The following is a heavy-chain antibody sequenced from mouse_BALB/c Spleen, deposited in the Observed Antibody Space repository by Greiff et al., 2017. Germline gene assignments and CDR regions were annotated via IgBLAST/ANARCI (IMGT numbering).Heavy chain of an antibody. CDR1: GFTFSDYY. D-gene: IGHD1-3*01. CDR2: ISDGGSYT. Sequence: EVKLMESGGGLVKPGGSLKLSCAASGFTFSDYYMYWVRQTPEKRLEWVATISDGGSYTYYPDSVKGRFTISRDNAKNNLYLQMSSLKSEDTAMYYCARDEDYIPFAYWGQGTLVTVSA. V-gene: IGHV5-4*02. J-gene: IGHJ3*01. CDR3: ARDEDYIPFAY.